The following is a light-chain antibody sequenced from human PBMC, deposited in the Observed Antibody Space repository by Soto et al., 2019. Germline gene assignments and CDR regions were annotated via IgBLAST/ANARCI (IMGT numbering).Light chain of an antibody. J-gene: IGKJ1*01. CDR3: QQYNRGVT. CDR1: QTVSPS. CDR2: KVS. Sequence: DIHMTQSPATLSASVGDRVTIACRASQTVSPSLAWYQQKPGAAPHLLIYKVSNLESGVPSRFSGSGSGADFTLTINGLQPDDFATYYCQQYNRGVTFGPGTNVEIK. V-gene: IGKV1-5*03.